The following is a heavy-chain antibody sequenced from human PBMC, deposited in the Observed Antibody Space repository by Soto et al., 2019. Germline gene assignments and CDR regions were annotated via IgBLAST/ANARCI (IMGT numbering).Heavy chain of an antibody. CDR3: ARPTYYYDSSGPPAY. CDR2: ISAYNGNK. CDR1: GYTFTSYG. D-gene: IGHD3-22*01. V-gene: IGHV1-18*01. J-gene: IGHJ4*02. Sequence: ASVKVSCKASGYTFTSYGISWVRQAPGQGLEWMGWISAYNGNKKYAQKLQGRVTMTTDTSTSTAYMELRSLRAEDTAVYYCARPTYYYDSSGPPAYWGQGTLVTVSS.